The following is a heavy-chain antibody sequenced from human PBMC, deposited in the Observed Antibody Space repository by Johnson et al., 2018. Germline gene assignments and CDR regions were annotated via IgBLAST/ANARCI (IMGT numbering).Heavy chain of an antibody. J-gene: IGHJ3*02. D-gene: IGHD3-10*01. V-gene: IGHV3-7*01. CDR3: ARRASGAGTFDI. Sequence: EVQLLESGGGLVQPGGSLRLSCAASGFMFSNYWMSWVRQAPGKGLEWVANIQQDGSEKYYVDSVKARFTISRDNAKNSLYLQMNSLRAEDPAGYYRARRASGAGTFDIWGQGTMVTVSS. CDR2: IQQDGSEK. CDR1: GFMFSNYW.